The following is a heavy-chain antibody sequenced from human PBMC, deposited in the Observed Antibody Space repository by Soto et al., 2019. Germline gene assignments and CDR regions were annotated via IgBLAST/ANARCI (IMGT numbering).Heavy chain of an antibody. CDR1: GESFIGYY. CDR3: ARTDIVTTRGFDT. V-gene: IGHV4-34*01. J-gene: IGHJ5*02. Sequence: QVHLQQWGAGLLKPSETLSLTCAVSGESFIGYYWTRIRQSPGKGLEWIGEINHGRSTNYNPSLKSRVTISIDTAEDQFSLKLSSVTAADTSVYFWARTDIVTTRGFDTWGQGTVVTVSS. CDR2: INHGRST. D-gene: IGHD5-12*01.